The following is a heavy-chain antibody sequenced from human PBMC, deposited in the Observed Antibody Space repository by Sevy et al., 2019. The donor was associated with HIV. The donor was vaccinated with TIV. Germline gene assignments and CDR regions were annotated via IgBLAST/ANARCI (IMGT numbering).Heavy chain of an antibody. CDR1: GGTFSDFG. Sequence: ASVKVSCKASGGTFSDFGFHWVRQAPGQGLEWMGGIIPIFGTPNYAQQFLGRVTLIADESTSTVYLELNRLTSDYTAVYYCATSGTTGTTSHFGYWGQGSLVTVSS. CDR3: ATSGTTGTTSHFGY. V-gene: IGHV1-69*13. CDR2: IIPIFGTP. D-gene: IGHD1-1*01. J-gene: IGHJ4*02.